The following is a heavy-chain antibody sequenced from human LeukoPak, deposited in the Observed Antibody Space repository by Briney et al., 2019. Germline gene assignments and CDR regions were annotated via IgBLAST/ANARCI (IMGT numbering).Heavy chain of an antibody. Sequence: PGGSLRLSCAASGFTFSSYSMNWVRQAPGKGLEWVSYISSSGSTIYYADSVKGRFTISRDNARNSLYLQMNSLRAEDTAVYYCARVYYYASGSRWGDYFDYWGQGTLVTVSS. CDR3: ARVYYYASGSRWGDYFDY. D-gene: IGHD3-10*01. CDR1: GFTFSSYS. CDR2: ISSSGSTI. V-gene: IGHV3-48*04. J-gene: IGHJ4*02.